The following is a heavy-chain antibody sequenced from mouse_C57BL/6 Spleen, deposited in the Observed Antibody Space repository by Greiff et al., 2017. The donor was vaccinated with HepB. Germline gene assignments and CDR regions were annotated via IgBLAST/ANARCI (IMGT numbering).Heavy chain of an antibody. CDR1: GYTFTSYW. J-gene: IGHJ1*03. CDR3: ARASRYFDV. V-gene: IGHV1-52*01. CDR2: IDPSDSDT. Sequence: VQLQQPGAELVRPGSSVKLSCKASGYTFTSYWMHWVKQRPIQGLEWIGNIDPSDSDTHYNQKFKDKATLTVDKSSSTAYMQLSSLTSEDSAVYYCARASRYFDVWGTGTTVTVSS.